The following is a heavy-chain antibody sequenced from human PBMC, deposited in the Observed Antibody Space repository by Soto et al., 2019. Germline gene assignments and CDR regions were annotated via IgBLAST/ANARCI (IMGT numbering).Heavy chain of an antibody. Sequence: ESGGGLVKPGGSLRLSCAASGFTFSNAWVSWVRQAPGKGLEWVGRIKSKTDGGTTDYAAPVKGRFTISRDDSKNTLYLQMNSLKTEDTAVYYCTTVGYDFWSGYYEDYWGQGTLVTVSS. D-gene: IGHD3-3*01. V-gene: IGHV3-15*01. CDR3: TTVGYDFWSGYYEDY. CDR1: GFTFSNAW. J-gene: IGHJ4*02. CDR2: IKSKTDGGTT.